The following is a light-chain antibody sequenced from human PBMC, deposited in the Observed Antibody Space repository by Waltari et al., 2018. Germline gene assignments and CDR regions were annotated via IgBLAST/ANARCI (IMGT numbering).Light chain of an antibody. CDR3: QQANSFPWT. V-gene: IGKV3-11*01. CDR1: QSVMTY. CDR2: EAS. J-gene: IGKJ1*01. Sequence: EIVLTQSPATLSLSPGERATLSCRASQSVMTYLAWYQQRPGQSPRLLIYEASNRAPGIPARFSGSGSGTDFTLTINNLQPEDFATYYCQQANSFPWTFGQGTKVEIK.